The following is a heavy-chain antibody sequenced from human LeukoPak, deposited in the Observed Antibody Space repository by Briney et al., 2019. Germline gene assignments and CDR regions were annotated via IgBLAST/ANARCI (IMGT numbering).Heavy chain of an antibody. CDR2: IYYSGST. J-gene: IGHJ4*02. V-gene: IGHV4-39*07. CDR3: ARIYGSGSYYPY. CDR1: GGSISSSSYY. D-gene: IGHD3-10*01. Sequence: SETLSLTCTVSGGSISSSSYYWGWIRQPPGTGLEWIGSIYYSGSTYYNPSLKSRVTISVDTSKNQFSLKLSSVTAADTAVYYCARIYGSGSYYPYWGQGTLVTVSS.